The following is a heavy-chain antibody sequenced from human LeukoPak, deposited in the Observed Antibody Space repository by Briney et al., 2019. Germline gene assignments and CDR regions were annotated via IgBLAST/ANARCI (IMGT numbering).Heavy chain of an antibody. V-gene: IGHV1-69*05. CDR2: IIPIFGTA. J-gene: IGHJ4*02. D-gene: IGHD5-24*01. Sequence: GASVKVSCKASGCTFSSYAISWVRQAPGQGLESMGGIIPIFGTANYAQKFQGRVTITTDESTSTAYMELSSLRSEDTAVYYCARGDGYNPVDYWGQGTLVTVSS. CDR3: ARGDGYNPVDY. CDR1: GCTFSSYA.